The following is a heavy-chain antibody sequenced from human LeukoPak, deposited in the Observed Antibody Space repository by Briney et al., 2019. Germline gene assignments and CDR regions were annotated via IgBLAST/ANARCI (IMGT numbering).Heavy chain of an antibody. Sequence: KTGGSLRLSCAASGFTFSSYTMNWVRQAPGKGLEWVSSISGSTSYIYYTDSVKGRFTISRDNAKNSLYLQMNNVRVEDTAFYYCARDEGYGDYVDWGQGTLVTVSS. CDR3: ARDEGYGDYVD. CDR2: ISGSTSYI. D-gene: IGHD4-17*01. V-gene: IGHV3-21*01. J-gene: IGHJ4*02. CDR1: GFTFSSYT.